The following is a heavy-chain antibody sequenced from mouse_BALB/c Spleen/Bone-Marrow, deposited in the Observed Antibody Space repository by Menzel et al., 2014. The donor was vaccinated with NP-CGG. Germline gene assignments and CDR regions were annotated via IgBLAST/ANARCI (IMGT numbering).Heavy chain of an antibody. J-gene: IGHJ2*01. CDR1: GYSFTNFW. D-gene: IGHD2-1*01. CDR3: TRHYGNYDY. Sequence: QAQLQQSEPELVRPGPSVKMSCKAAGYSFTNFWLGWVKQRPGHGLEWIGDIYPKNDDANYNEKFKGRATLTVDTSSSTAYMQLSGLTSGDSAIYYCTRHYGNYDYWGQGSTLTVSS. CDR2: IYPKNDDA. V-gene: IGHV1-63*02.